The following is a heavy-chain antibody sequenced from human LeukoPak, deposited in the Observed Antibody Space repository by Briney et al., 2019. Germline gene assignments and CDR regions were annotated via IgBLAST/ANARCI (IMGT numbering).Heavy chain of an antibody. CDR1: DGSFSGSY. CDR3: ARQGSGRAFDI. J-gene: IGHJ3*02. CDR2: INHSVLT. D-gene: IGHD3-10*01. V-gene: IGHV4-34*01. Sequence: LETLSLTCAVYDGSFSGSYWSWIRQPPGKGLEWSGEINHSVLTNYSPSLKSRVTISVDTSKNQFSLKLISVTAADTAVYFCARQGSGRAFDIWGQGTMVTVSS.